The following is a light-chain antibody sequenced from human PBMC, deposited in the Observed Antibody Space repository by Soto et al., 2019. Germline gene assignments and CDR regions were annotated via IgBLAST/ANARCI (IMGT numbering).Light chain of an antibody. CDR1: RGIDDR. CDR2: FAS. J-gene: IGKJ5*01. CDR3: QQDYSHPLT. Sequence: DIQMTQSPSSLSASVGDRVTITCRASRGIDDRLAWYQQKPEKAPISLIYFASNLQDWVPSRFSGSGSGTEFTLTISNLQPEDFATYYCQQDYSHPLTFGQGTRLDIE. V-gene: IGKV1D-16*01.